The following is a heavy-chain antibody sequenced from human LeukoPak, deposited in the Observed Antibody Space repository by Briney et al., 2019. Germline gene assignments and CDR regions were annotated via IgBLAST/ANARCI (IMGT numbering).Heavy chain of an antibody. CDR3: ARFQRYCSCSSCPWEPFDY. CDR2: IKQDGSEK. D-gene: IGHD2-2*01. J-gene: IGHJ4*02. V-gene: IGHV3-7*05. Sequence: GGSLRLSCAAFGFIFSSYWMSWVRQAPGKGLEWVANIKQDGSEKYYVDSVKGRFTISRDNAKNSLYLQMNSLRAEDTAVYYCARFQRYCSCSSCPWEPFDYWGQGTLVTVSS. CDR1: GFIFSSYW.